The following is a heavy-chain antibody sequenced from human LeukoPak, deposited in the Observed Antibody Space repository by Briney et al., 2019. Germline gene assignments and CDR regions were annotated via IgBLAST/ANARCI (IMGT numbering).Heavy chain of an antibody. CDR3: ARGSSSLDY. V-gene: IGHV3-48*04. CDR2: ISSSSSTI. CDR1: GFTFSSYS. D-gene: IGHD6-6*01. Sequence: GGFLRLSCAASGFTFSSYSMNWVRQAPGKGLEWVSYISSSSSTIYYADSVKGRFTISRDNAKNSLYLQMNSLRAEDTAVYYCARGSSSLDYWGQGTLVTVSS. J-gene: IGHJ4*02.